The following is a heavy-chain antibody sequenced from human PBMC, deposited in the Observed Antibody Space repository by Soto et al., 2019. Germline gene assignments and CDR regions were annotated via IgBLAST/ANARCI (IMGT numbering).Heavy chain of an antibody. Sequence: QVQLQESGPGLVKPSETLSLTCTVSGGSISSYYWSWIRQPPGKGLEWIGYIYYSGSTNYNPSLKSRVTISVDTSKNQFSLKLSSVTAADTAVYYCAREGEGGWYFDYWGQGTLVTVSS. D-gene: IGHD6-19*01. CDR3: AREGEGGWYFDY. CDR2: IYYSGST. J-gene: IGHJ4*02. V-gene: IGHV4-59*01. CDR1: GGSISSYY.